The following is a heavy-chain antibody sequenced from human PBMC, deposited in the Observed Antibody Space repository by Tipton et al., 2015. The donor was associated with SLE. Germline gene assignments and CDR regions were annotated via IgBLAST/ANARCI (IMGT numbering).Heavy chain of an antibody. D-gene: IGHD3-10*01. CDR3: SREAPGGEFDY. CDR2: IYYSGST. Sequence: LRLSCTVSGGSISSSRYYWGWIRQPPGKGLEWIGSIYYSGSTYYNPSLKSRVTISVDTSKNQFSLKLSSVTAADTAVYYCSREAPGGEFDYWGQGTLVTVSS. V-gene: IGHV4-39*07. CDR1: GGSISSSRYY. J-gene: IGHJ4*02.